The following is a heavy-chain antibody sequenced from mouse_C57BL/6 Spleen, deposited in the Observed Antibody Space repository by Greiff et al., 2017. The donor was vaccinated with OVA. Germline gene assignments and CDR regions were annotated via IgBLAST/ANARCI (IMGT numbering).Heavy chain of an antibody. D-gene: IGHD1-1*01. Sequence: VQLQQSGAELVKPGASVKISCKASGYAFSSYWMNWVKQRPGKGLEWIGQIYPGDGDTNYNGKFKGKATLTADKSSSTAYMQLSSLTSEDSAVYFCARQTYGSSSGAMDYWGQGTSVTVSS. CDR1: GYAFSSYW. V-gene: IGHV1-80*01. J-gene: IGHJ4*01. CDR2: IYPGDGDT. CDR3: ARQTYGSSSGAMDY.